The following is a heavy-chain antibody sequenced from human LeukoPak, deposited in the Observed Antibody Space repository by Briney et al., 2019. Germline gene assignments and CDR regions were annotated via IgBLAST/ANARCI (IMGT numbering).Heavy chain of an antibody. D-gene: IGHD3-16*01. J-gene: IGHJ3*01. V-gene: IGHV4-59*08. CDR1: GGSISGTYY. CDR2: IYYTGTT. CDR3: ARRWVYDKRAFDA. Sequence: KTSETLSLTCTVSGGSISGTYYWSWIRQPPGKGLEWIGYIYYTGTTDSNPSLKSRVTISLDTSKNQFSLNLSSVTAADTAVYYRARRWVYDKRAFDAWGQGTMVTVSS.